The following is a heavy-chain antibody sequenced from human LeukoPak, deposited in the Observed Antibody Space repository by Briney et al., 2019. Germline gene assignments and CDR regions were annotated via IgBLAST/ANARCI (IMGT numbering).Heavy chain of an antibody. Sequence: GGSLRLSCEVSGFTFTSYWMSWVRQAPGKGLEWVANINEDGSHKYHADSVKGRLTISRDNAKNSLYLQMNSLRAEDTAVYYCARDATRGGDNDYWGQGTQVIVSS. CDR2: INEDGSHK. CDR1: GFTFTSYW. CDR3: ARDATRGGDNDY. D-gene: IGHD2-21*02. J-gene: IGHJ4*02. V-gene: IGHV3-7*01.